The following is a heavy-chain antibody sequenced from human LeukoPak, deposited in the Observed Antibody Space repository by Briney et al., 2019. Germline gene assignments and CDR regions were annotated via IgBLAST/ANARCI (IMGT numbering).Heavy chain of an antibody. CDR3: ARGLGGYQLLSWFDP. V-gene: IGHV4-30-2*01. Sequence: PSETLSLTCAVSGGSISSGGYSWSWIRQPPGKGLEWIGYIYHSGSTYYNPSLKSRVTISVDRSKNQFSLKLSSVTAADTAVYYCARGLGGYQLLSWFDPWGQGTLVTVSS. CDR2: IYHSGST. D-gene: IGHD2-2*01. CDR1: GGSISSGGYS. J-gene: IGHJ5*02.